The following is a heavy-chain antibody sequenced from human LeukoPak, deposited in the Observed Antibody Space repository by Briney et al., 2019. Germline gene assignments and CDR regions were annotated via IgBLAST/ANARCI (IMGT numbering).Heavy chain of an antibody. D-gene: IGHD3-16*01. V-gene: IGHV3-20*04. CDR2: INWKGGST. CDR3: ASLGVTSGDY. Sequence: GGSLRLSCAASGFTFDDYGMSWVRQAPGEGLEWFSGINWKGGSTGYADSAKGRFTISRDNAKNSLYLQMNSLRAEDTALYYCASLGVTSGDYWGQGTLVTVSS. J-gene: IGHJ4*02. CDR1: GFTFDDYG.